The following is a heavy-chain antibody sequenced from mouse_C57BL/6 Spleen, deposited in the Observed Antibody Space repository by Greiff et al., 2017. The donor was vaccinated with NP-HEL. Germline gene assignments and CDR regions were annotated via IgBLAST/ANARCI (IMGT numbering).Heavy chain of an antibody. CDR3: ARSGNHWYFDV. CDR2: IYPGDGDT. V-gene: IGHV1-80*01. J-gene: IGHJ1*03. Sequence: VKLQESGAELVKPGASVKISCKASGYAFSSYWMNWVKQRPGKGLEWIGQIYPGDGDTNYNGKFKGKATLTADKSSSTAYMQLSSLTSEDSAVYFCARSGNHWYFDVWGTGTTVTVSS. D-gene: IGHD2-1*01. CDR1: GYAFSSYW.